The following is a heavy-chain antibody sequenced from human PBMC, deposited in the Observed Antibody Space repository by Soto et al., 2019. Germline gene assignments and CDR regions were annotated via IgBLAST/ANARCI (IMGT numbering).Heavy chain of an antibody. CDR3: ARVPYYYGSGSYFFDS. Sequence: SETLSLTCTVSGGSVNSGSYYWSWIRQPPGKGLEWIGYIYYTGSTNYNPSLKSRVTVSVDTSKNQFSLNPTSLTAADTAVYFCARVPYYYGSGSYFFDSWGQGTLVTVSS. CDR2: IYYTGST. D-gene: IGHD3-10*01. V-gene: IGHV4-61*01. J-gene: IGHJ4*02. CDR1: GGSVNSGSYY.